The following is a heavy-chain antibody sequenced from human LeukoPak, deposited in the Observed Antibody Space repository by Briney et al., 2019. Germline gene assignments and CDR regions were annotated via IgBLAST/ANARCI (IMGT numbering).Heavy chain of an antibody. CDR1: GFTFITYG. D-gene: IGHD3-16*01. J-gene: IGHJ4*02. CDR2: IHYDGSKN. V-gene: IGHV3-30*02. CDR3: AKAHTASLSRGYLDY. Sequence: GGSLRLSCAASGFTFITYGMHWVRQVPGMGLEWLAFIHYDGSKNYYADSVKGRFTISRDNSKNTLYLQMSSLRPEDTAVYYCAKAHTASLSRGYLDYWGQGTVVTVSS.